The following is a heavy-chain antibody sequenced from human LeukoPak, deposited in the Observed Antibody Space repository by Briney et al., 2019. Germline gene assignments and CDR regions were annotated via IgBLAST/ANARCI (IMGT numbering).Heavy chain of an antibody. CDR2: ISWNSGSI. V-gene: IGHV3-9*01. J-gene: IGHJ4*02. CDR1: GFTFDDFA. CDR3: AKDIGAQGIFDY. D-gene: IGHD6-13*01. Sequence: GGSLRLSCAASGFTFDDFAMHWVRPAPGKGLEWGSSISWNSGSIGYADSVKGRFTISRDNAKNSLYLRMNSLRTEDTALYYCAKDIGAQGIFDYWGQGTLVTVSS.